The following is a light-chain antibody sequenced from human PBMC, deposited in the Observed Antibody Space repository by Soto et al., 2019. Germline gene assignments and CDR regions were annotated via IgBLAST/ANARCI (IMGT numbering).Light chain of an antibody. CDR2: DAS. CDR3: QQFDNLPLT. V-gene: IGKV1-33*01. Sequence: DIQMTQSPSSLSASVGDRVTITCQASQDISNYLNWYQQKPGKAPKILIYDASVLEAGVPSRFSGGVSETHFTLTISSLQAEDVATYYCQQFDNLPLTVGGGTKVEIK. CDR1: QDISNY. J-gene: IGKJ4*01.